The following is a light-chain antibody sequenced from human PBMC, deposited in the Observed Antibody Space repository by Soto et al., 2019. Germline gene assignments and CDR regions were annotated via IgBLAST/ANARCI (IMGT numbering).Light chain of an antibody. CDR3: LERDTYS. J-gene: IGKJ4*01. Sequence: DIQMTQSPSSLSASVGDRVTITCRASQAIRNDLDWYQQKPGKAPKRLIYAASSLQNGDPSRFSGSGSVTEVALPSSRLQPEDFATYYCLERDTYSVGGGTKVEIK. CDR1: QAIRND. CDR2: AAS. V-gene: IGKV1-17*01.